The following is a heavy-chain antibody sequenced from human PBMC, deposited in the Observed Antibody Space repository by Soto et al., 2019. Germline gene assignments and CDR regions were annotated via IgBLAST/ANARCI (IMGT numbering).Heavy chain of an antibody. CDR3: ARDPRDAPPYDFWSGYPQDNYYYGMDV. CDR1: GGSISSSSYY. V-gene: IGHV4-39*07. Sequence: SETLSLTCTVSGGSISSSSYYWGWIRQPPGKGLEWIGSIYYSGSTYYNPSLKSRVTISVDKSKNQFSLKLSSVTAADTAVYYCARDPRDAPPYDFWSGYPQDNYYYGMDVWGQGTTVTVSS. J-gene: IGHJ6*02. CDR2: IYYSGST. D-gene: IGHD3-3*01.